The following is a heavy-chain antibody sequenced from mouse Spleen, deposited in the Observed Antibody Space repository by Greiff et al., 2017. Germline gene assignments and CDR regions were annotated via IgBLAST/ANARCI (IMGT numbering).Heavy chain of an antibody. CDR3: ARSSPLRGSSPPYAMDY. V-gene: IGHV1-80*01. CDR1: GYAFSSYW. Sequence: QVQLKQSGAELVKPGASVKISCKASGYAFSSYWMNWVKQRPGKGLEWIGQIYPGDGDTNYNGKFKGKATLTADKSSSTAYMQLSSLTSEDSAVYFCARSSPLRGSSPPYAMDYWGQGTSVTVSS. D-gene: IGHD1-1*01. J-gene: IGHJ4*01. CDR2: IYPGDGDT.